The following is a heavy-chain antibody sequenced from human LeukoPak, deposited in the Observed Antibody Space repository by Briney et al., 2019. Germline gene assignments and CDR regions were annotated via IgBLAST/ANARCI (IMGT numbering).Heavy chain of an antibody. CDR3: AKDKSSTVITPADY. CDR2: ISWQSGSI. Sequence: PGGSLRLSCAASGFTFDDYAMHWVRQAPGKGLEWVSGISWQSGSIGYADSVKGRFTISRDNAKNSLYLQMNSLRAEDTAFYYCAKDKSSTVITPADYWGQGTLVTVSS. CDR1: GFTFDDYA. V-gene: IGHV3-9*01. D-gene: IGHD4-23*01. J-gene: IGHJ4*02.